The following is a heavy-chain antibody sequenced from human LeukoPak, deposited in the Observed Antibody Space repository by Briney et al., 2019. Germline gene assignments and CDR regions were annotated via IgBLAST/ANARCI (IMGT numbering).Heavy chain of an antibody. CDR2: ISYDGSNK. D-gene: IGHD1-1*01. CDR1: GFTFSSYA. V-gene: IGHV3-30-3*01. CDR3: ARDLLMEGNV. Sequence: GGSLRLSCAASGFTFSSYAGHWVRQAPGKGLEWVAVISYDGSNKYYADSVKGRFTISRDNSKNTLYLQMNSLRAEDTAVYYCARDLLMEGNVWGQGTTVTVSS. J-gene: IGHJ6*02.